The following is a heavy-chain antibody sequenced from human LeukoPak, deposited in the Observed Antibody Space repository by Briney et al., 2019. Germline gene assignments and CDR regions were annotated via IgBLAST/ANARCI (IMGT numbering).Heavy chain of an antibody. CDR3: AKDGKTRNWNYFQAKAVD. D-gene: IGHD1-7*01. Sequence: PGGSLRLSCAASGFTFSSYGIHWVRQAPGKGLEWVAFIRHDGSNKYYADSVKGRFTISRDNSKNTPYLQVNSLRAEDTAIYYCAKDGKTRNWNYFQAKAVDWGQGTLVTVSS. CDR2: IRHDGSNK. CDR1: GFTFSSYG. J-gene: IGHJ4*02. V-gene: IGHV3-30*02.